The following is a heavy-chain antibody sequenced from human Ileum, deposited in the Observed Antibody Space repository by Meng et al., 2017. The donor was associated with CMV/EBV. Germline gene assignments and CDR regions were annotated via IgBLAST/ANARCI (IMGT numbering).Heavy chain of an antibody. Sequence: KTSGYSFSSYGINWVREATGQRLKWMGWIDTKTGNPAYAPDFTGRFVFTMDTSVSTAYLEISSLRAEDTAVYYCTRGAGAHTAKYDFWGRGTLVTVSS. CDR2: IDTKTGNP. V-gene: IGHV7-4-1*02. CDR1: GYSFSSYG. J-gene: IGHJ4*02. CDR3: TRGAGAHTAKYDF. D-gene: IGHD5-18*01.